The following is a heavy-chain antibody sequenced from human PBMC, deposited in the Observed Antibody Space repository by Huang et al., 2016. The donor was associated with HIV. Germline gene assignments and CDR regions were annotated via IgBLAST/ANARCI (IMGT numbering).Heavy chain of an antibody. CDR3: ARDPRIQSWLNFFDY. CDR2: SNSDGSST. V-gene: IGHV3-74*01. J-gene: IGHJ4*02. CDR1: GFSISSYW. Sequence: EVQLVESGGGLVQPGGSLRLSCEAAGFSISSYWMHWVRQAPGKGLLWVCRSNSDGSSTSYATAVNGRFTISRDNAKNTLYLQMNSLRAEDTAVYYCARDPRIQSWLNFFDYWGQGTLVSVSS. D-gene: IGHD3-22*01.